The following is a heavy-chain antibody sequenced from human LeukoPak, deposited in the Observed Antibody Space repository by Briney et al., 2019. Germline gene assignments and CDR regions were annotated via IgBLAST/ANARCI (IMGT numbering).Heavy chain of an antibody. V-gene: IGHV5-51*01. Sequence: GESLRISCKTYGYMFSSHWIAWVRQRPGTGLEWMGIIYPDDSDTRYSPSFQGQVTMSVDKSTNTAYLHWGGLKASDTALYFCGRLRGGGVATANDYWGQGTLVSVSS. CDR3: GRLRGGGVATANDY. D-gene: IGHD3-3*01. CDR2: IYPDDSDT. CDR1: GYMFSSHW. J-gene: IGHJ4*02.